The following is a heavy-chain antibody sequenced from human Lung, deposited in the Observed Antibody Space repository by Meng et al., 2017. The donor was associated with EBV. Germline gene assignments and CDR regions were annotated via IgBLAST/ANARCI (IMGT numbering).Heavy chain of an antibody. CDR3: ARGGTSSAPFDY. Sequence: QVHLQQWGAGLLKPPEPLSLTCGVSGRSFSSSYWSWIRQPPGKGLEWIGQINYSGITNYNPSLKSRVTISVDTSKNQFSLSLNSVTAADTAVYYCARGGTSSAPFDYWGQGTLVTV. V-gene: IGHV4-34*01. J-gene: IGHJ4*02. CDR2: INYSGIT. CDR1: GRSFSSSY. D-gene: IGHD2-2*01.